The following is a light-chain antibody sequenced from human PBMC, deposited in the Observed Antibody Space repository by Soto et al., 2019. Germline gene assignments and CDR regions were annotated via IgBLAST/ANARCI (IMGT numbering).Light chain of an antibody. V-gene: IGKV3-15*01. J-gene: IGKJ5*01. Sequence: EIGKTQAPTNLSLSPGEKATLPRRARQSVSSNLAWYQQKPGQAPRLLIYGASTRATGIPARFSGSGSGTEFTLTISSLQSEDFAVYYCQQYNNWLITFGQGTRLEIK. CDR2: GAS. CDR3: QQYNNWLIT. CDR1: QSVSSN.